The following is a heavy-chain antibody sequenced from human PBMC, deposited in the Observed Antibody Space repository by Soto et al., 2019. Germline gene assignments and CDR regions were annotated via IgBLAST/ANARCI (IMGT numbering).Heavy chain of an antibody. CDR1: GFTFSSYA. J-gene: IGHJ3*02. CDR3: AKVLSMIVADTFDM. Sequence: GGSLRLSCTASGFTFSSYARGWVLQAPGKGLEWVSAISGSGDSTYYTDSVKGRFTISRDNSKNTLYLQMNSLRAEDTAVYFCAKVLSMIVADTFDMWGKGTMVTVSS. D-gene: IGHD3-22*01. V-gene: IGHV3-23*01. CDR2: ISGSGDST.